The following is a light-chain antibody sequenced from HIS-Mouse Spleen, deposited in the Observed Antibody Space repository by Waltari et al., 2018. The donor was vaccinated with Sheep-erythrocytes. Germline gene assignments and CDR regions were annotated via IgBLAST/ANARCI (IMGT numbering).Light chain of an antibody. Sequence: QSALTQPRSVSGSPGQSVTIPCTVTSSSVGGYNAVYWYQQHPGKAPKLMIYDVSKRPSGVPDRFSGSKSGNTASLTISGLQAEDEADYYCCSYAGSYNHVFATGTKVTVL. J-gene: IGLJ1*01. V-gene: IGLV2-11*01. CDR2: DVS. CDR1: SSSVGGYNA. CDR3: CSYAGSYNHV.